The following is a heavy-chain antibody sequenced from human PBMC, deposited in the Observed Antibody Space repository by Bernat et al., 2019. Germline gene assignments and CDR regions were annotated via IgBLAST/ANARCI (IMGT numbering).Heavy chain of an antibody. Sequence: QVQLQQWGAGLLKPSETLSLTCAVYGGSFRGYYWSWIRQPPGKGLEWIGEINHSGSTNYNPSLKSRVTISVDTSKNQFSLKLSSVTAADTAVYYCARHGYDYIWGSYRYTGVAAFDIWGQGTMVTVSS. D-gene: IGHD3-16*02. V-gene: IGHV4-34*01. J-gene: IGHJ3*02. CDR3: ARHGYDYIWGSYRYTGVAAFDI. CDR1: GGSFRGYY. CDR2: INHSGST.